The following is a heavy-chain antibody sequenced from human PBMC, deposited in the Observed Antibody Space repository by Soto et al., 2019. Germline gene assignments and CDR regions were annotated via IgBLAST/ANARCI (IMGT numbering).Heavy chain of an antibody. Sequence: PGGSLRLSCAASGFTFSDSAMHWVRQASGQGLEWVGRIRSKTKSYATAYAASVKGRFTISRDDSKKMVYLQMNSLKTEDTAVYYCTRPDSSGYPDYYYYGMDVWGQGTTVTVSS. J-gene: IGHJ6*02. CDR2: IRSKTKSYAT. CDR3: TRPDSSGYPDYYYYGMDV. V-gene: IGHV3-73*01. CDR1: GFTFSDSA. D-gene: IGHD3-22*01.